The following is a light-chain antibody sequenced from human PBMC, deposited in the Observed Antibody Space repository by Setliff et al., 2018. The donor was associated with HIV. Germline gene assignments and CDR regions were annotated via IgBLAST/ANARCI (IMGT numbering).Light chain of an antibody. CDR1: SSDVGGYSY. CDR3: SSYAITNTLP. CDR2: EVR. Sequence: QSALTQPASVSGSPGQSITISCTGTSSDVGGYSYVSWYQQHPGKAPKLLIYEVRNRPSGVSNRFSGSKSGNTASLTISGLQAEDEADYYCSSYAITNTLPFGTGTKVTV. J-gene: IGLJ1*01. V-gene: IGLV2-14*01.